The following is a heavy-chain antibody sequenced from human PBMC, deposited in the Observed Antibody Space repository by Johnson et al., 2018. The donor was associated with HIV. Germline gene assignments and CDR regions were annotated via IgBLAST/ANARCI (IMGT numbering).Heavy chain of an antibody. CDR3: AKGEYYDFWSGYYDAFCI. Sequence: QVQLVESGGGVVQPGRSLRLSCAASGFTFSTYGMHWVRQAPGKGLAWVVVMWYDGRDKYYAASVTGRFTTSIDNSKKTLYLQMNSLRAEDMAVYYCAKGEYYDFWSGYYDAFCIWGQGTMVTVSA. D-gene: IGHD3-3*01. J-gene: IGHJ3*02. CDR1: GFTFSTYG. CDR2: MWYDGRDK. V-gene: IGHV3-33*06.